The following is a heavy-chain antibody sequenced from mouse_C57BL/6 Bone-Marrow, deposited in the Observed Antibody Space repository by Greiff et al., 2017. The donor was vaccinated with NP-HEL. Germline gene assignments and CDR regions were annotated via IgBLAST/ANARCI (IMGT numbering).Heavy chain of an antibody. CDR1: GYTFTSYW. Sequence: QLQLKQPGAELVMPGASVKLSCKASGYTFTSYWMPWVKQRPGQGLEWIGAIDPSDSYTNYNQKFKGKSTLTVDKSSSTAYMQLSSLTSEDSAVYYCAVLIYYGNSWFAYWGQGTLVTVSA. V-gene: IGHV1-69*01. CDR2: IDPSDSYT. CDR3: AVLIYYGNSWFAY. D-gene: IGHD2-1*01. J-gene: IGHJ3*01.